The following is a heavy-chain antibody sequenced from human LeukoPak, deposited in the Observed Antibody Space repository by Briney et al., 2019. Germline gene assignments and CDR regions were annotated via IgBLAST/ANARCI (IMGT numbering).Heavy chain of an antibody. D-gene: IGHD1-26*01. CDR3: ARAQNYGGSYSFDY. CDR2: IYTSGST. J-gene: IGHJ4*02. CDR1: GGSISSGSYY. V-gene: IGHV4-61*02. Sequence: SETLSLTCTVSGGSISSGSYYWSWIRQPAGKGLEWIGRIYTSGSTNYNPSLKSRVTLSVDTPKNQFSLKLSSVTAADTAVYYCARAQNYGGSYSFDYWGQGTLVTVSS.